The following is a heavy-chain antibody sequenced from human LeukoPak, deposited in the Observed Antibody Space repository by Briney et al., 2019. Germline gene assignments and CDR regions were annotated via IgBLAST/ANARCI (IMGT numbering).Heavy chain of an antibody. CDR2: INHSGST. D-gene: IGHD6-13*01. Sequence: SETLSLTCTVSGDSISSNNYYWAWIRQPPGKGLEWIGEINHSGSTNYNPSLKSRVTMSVDTSKNQFSLKLSSVTAADTAVYYCARDMSSSWYLGYYFDYWGQGTLVTVSS. J-gene: IGHJ4*02. CDR1: GDSISSNNYY. CDR3: ARDMSSSWYLGYYFDY. V-gene: IGHV4-39*07.